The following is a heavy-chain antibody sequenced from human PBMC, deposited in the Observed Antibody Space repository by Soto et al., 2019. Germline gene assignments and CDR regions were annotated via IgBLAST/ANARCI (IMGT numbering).Heavy chain of an antibody. D-gene: IGHD3-9*01. CDR3: ASRVLTGYGKLFDY. CDR1: GFIFSSYA. Sequence: QVQLVESGGDVVQPGRSLRLSCAASGFIFSSYAIHWVRQAPGPGLEWVAVISYDGRKKYYADSVKGRFTISRDNSKNTLHLYINSLRVEDTAVYYCASRVLTGYGKLFDYWGQGTLVTVSS. V-gene: IGHV3-30*04. CDR2: ISYDGRKK. J-gene: IGHJ4*02.